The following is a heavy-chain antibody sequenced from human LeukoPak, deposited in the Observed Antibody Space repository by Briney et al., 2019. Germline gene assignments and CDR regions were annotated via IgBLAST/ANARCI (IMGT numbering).Heavy chain of an antibody. Sequence: ASVKVSCKASGYTFTSYYMHWVRQAPGQGLEWMGWISAYNGNTNYAQKLQGRVTMTTDTSTSTAYMELRSLRSDDTAVYYCARAGMKTYDFWSGYSVSWFDPWGQGTLVTVSS. CDR1: GYTFTSYY. CDR2: ISAYNGNT. CDR3: ARAGMKTYDFWSGYSVSWFDP. D-gene: IGHD3-3*01. V-gene: IGHV1-18*04. J-gene: IGHJ5*02.